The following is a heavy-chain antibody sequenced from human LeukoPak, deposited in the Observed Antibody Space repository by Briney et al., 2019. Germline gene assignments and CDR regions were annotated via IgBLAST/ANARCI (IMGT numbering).Heavy chain of an antibody. V-gene: IGHV4-59*01. D-gene: IGHD2-2*01. CDR3: TRGSTGRFDP. CDR1: GASISSSY. J-gene: IGHJ5*02. Sequence: PSETLSLTCSVSGASISSSYWSWIRQPPGKGLEWIAYIHYNVNPNYNPSLKCRVTLSLDTSMNQLSLNLSCVTAAGTAVYCCTRGSTGRFDPWGQGTLVTVS. CDR2: IHYNVNP.